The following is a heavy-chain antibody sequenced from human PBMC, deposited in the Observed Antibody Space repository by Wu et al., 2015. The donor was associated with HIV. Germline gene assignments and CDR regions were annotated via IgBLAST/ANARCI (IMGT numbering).Heavy chain of an antibody. CDR3: ARGSIVDMTTTSYYFFYDV. CDR2: INPDSGDT. J-gene: IGHJ6*04. Sequence: VQLVQSGAEVKKPGASVKVSCKASGYSFSSQYIHWVRQAPGQGLEWMGWINPDSGDTKSAQKFQGRVTITADRITSTAYMEMRSLRSEDTATYYCARGSIVDMTTTSYYFFYDVWAEGPTVTVSS. V-gene: IGHV1/OR15-1*04. D-gene: IGHD4-11*01. CDR1: GYSFSSQY.